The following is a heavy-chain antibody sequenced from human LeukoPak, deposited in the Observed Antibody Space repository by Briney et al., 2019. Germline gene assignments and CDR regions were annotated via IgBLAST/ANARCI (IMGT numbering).Heavy chain of an antibody. CDR1: GASVSGYY. V-gene: IGHV4-59*02. Sequence: IPSETLSLTCTVSGASVSGYYGTWIRQPPGKGLEWIGFIYNSGSANYNPSLKSRLIISLDTSKNQFSLKLTSVIAADTAVYYCARDRVGLAMDVWGQGTTVTVSS. J-gene: IGHJ6*02. CDR3: ARDRVGLAMDV. CDR2: IYNSGSA. D-gene: IGHD3/OR15-3a*01.